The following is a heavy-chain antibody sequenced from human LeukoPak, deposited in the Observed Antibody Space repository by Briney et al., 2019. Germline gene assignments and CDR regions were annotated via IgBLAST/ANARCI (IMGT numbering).Heavy chain of an antibody. J-gene: IGHJ4*02. CDR1: GFTFSNAW. D-gene: IGHD3-22*01. CDR2: GSGSGDNT. V-gene: IGHV3-23*01. CDR3: AKGSYYDSSGSFYFDY. Sequence: PGGSLRLSCAASGFTFSNAWMNWVRQAPGQGLEWVSGGSGSGDNTYYADSVKGRFTISRDNSKNTLYVQVNSLGTEDTDAYYCAKGSYYDSSGSFYFDYWGQGTLVTVSS.